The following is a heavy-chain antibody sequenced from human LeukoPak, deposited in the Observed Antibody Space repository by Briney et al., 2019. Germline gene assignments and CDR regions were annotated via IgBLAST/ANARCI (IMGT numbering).Heavy chain of an antibody. Sequence: GGSLRLSCAASGFTFSSYGMHWVRQAPGKGLEWVAFIRYDGSNKYYADSVKGRFTISRDDAKNSLSLQMNSLRAEDTAVYYCARDMWIQLTRRDYMDVWGKGTTVTVSS. V-gene: IGHV3-30*02. CDR2: IRYDGSNK. CDR1: GFTFSSYG. CDR3: ARDMWIQLTRRDYMDV. D-gene: IGHD5-18*01. J-gene: IGHJ6*03.